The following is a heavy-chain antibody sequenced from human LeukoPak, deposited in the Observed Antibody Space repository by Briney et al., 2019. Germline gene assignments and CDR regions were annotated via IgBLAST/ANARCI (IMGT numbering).Heavy chain of an antibody. D-gene: IGHD3-9*01. CDR1: GFTFSSYA. CDR3: ARGGRLTGYPYYFDY. V-gene: IGHV3-30-3*01. J-gene: IGHJ4*02. CDR2: ISYDGSNK. Sequence: GGSLRLSCAASGFTFSSYAMHWARQAPVKGLEWVAVISYDGSNKYYADSVESRFTISRDNSKNTLYLQMNSLRAEDTAVYYCARGGRLTGYPYYFDYWGQGTLVTVSS.